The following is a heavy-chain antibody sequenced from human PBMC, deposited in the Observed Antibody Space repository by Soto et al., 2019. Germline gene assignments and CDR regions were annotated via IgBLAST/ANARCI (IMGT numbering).Heavy chain of an antibody. CDR3: ARRTSSNFGFDP. CDR1: GFTFSGYS. Sequence: GGSLRLSCAASGFTFSGYSMNWVRQAPGKGLEWVSSISSSSYIYYADSVKGRFTISRDNAKNSLYLQMNSLKASDTAMYYCARRTSSNFGFDPWGQGTLVTVSS. V-gene: IGHV3-21*04. J-gene: IGHJ5*02. CDR2: ISSSSYI. D-gene: IGHD4-4*01.